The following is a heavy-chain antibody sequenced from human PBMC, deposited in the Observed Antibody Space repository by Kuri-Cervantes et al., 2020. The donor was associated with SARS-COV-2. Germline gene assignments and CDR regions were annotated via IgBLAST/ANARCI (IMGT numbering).Heavy chain of an antibody. CDR1: GFTFSSYS. D-gene: IGHD2-2*01. V-gene: IGHV3-48*01. CDR2: ISSSSSTI. J-gene: IGHJ3*02. CDR3: ARLSDIVVVPAAKKDDAFDI. Sequence: GESLKISCAASGFTFSSYSMNWVRQAPGKGLEWVSYISSSSSTIYYADSVKGRFTISRDNAKNSLYLQMNSLRAEDTAVYYCARLSDIVVVPAAKKDDAFDIWGQGTMVTV.